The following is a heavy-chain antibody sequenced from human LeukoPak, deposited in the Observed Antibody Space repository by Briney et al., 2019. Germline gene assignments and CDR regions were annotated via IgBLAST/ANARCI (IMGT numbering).Heavy chain of an antibody. Sequence: GGSLRLSCAASGSSFSAYWMTWVRQAPGTGLEWVANINPAGSETYYVDPVKGRFSISRDNAKNLVYLQMNSLRAEDTAVYHCARFGYVAAVDVWGQGTPVTVSS. CDR2: INPAGSET. D-gene: IGHD2-15*01. CDR1: GSSFSAYW. J-gene: IGHJ4*02. CDR3: ARFGYVAAVDV. V-gene: IGHV3-7*01.